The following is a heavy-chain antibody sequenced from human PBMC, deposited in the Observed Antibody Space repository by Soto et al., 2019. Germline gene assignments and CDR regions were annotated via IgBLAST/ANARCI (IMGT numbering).Heavy chain of an antibody. CDR2: INSDGSST. D-gene: IGHD2-15*01. V-gene: IGHV3-74*01. CDR1: GFTFNIYW. CDR3: ARDQTYTPDH. Sequence: PGGSLRLSCAASGFTFNIYWMHWVRQAPGKGLVWVSRINSDGSSTTYADSVKGRFTISRDPAKNTLYLQMNSLRAEDTAVYYCARDQTYTPDHWGQGTLVTVSS. J-gene: IGHJ4*02.